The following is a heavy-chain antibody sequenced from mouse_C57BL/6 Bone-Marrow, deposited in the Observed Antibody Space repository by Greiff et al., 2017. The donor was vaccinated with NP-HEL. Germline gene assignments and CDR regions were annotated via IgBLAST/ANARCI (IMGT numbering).Heavy chain of an antibody. V-gene: IGHV1-82*01. CDR2: IYPGDGDT. J-gene: IGHJ1*03. Sequence: QVQLQQSGPELVKPGASVKISCKASGYAFSSSWMNWVKQRPGKGLEWIGRIYPGDGDTNYNGKFKGKATLTADKSSSTAYMQRSSLTSEDSAVYFCARHYYGSSHWYFDVWGTGTTVTVSS. CDR3: ARHYYGSSHWYFDV. CDR1: GYAFSSSW. D-gene: IGHD1-1*01.